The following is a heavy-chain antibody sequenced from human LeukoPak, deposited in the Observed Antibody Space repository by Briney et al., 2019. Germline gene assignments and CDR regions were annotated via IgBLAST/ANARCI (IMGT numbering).Heavy chain of an antibody. CDR1: SGSISSSSYY. D-gene: IGHD3-3*01. V-gene: IGHV4-39*01. CDR2: IYYSGST. Sequence: PSETLSLTCTVSSGSISSSSYYWGWIRQPPGKGLDWIGSIYYSGSTYYNPSLKSRVTISVDTSKNQFSLKLSSVTAADTAVYYCARHSMSDFWHLSDYWGQGTLVTVSS. J-gene: IGHJ4*02. CDR3: ARHSMSDFWHLSDY.